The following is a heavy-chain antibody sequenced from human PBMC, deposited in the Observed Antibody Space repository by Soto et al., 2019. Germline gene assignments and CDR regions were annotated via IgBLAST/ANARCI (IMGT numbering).Heavy chain of an antibody. D-gene: IGHD2-21*02. CDR3: ARDGTPAIVVVTDIQYAYFQH. Sequence: QVQLVESGGGVVQPGRSLRLSCAASGFTFSSYAMQWVRQAPGKGLEWVEVISYDGSNKYYADSVKGRFTISRDNSKNTLYLQMNSLRAEDTAVYYCARDGTPAIVVVTDIQYAYFQHWGQGTLVTVSS. CDR2: ISYDGSNK. CDR1: GFTFSSYA. V-gene: IGHV3-30-3*01. J-gene: IGHJ1*01.